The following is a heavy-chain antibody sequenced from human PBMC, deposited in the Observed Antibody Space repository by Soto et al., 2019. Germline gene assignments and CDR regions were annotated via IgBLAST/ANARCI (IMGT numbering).Heavy chain of an antibody. CDR2: ISGGGDTT. CDR1: GFTFNNYA. CDR3: AQGLGGRGSVTPRVAL. Sequence: EVQLLESGGGLVQPGGSLRLSCAASGFTFNNYAMTWVRQAPGKGLEWVSAISGGGDTTSYADSVKGRFTVSRDGSKNTVSLQMSRLRAQDTALHYSAQGLGGRGSVTPRVALWGQATLVTVSS. J-gene: IGHJ4*02. V-gene: IGHV3-23*01. D-gene: IGHD3-16*01.